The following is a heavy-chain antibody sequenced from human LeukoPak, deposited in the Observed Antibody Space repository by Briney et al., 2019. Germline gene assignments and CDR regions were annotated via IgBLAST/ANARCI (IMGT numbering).Heavy chain of an antibody. CDR3: AKKGLDSEYVWGSYRYDY. CDR1: GFTFSSYA. V-gene: IGHV3-23*01. J-gene: IGHJ4*02. Sequence: GGSLRLSCAASGFTFSSYAMSWVRQAPGKGLEWVSAISGSGGSTYYADSVKGRFTISRDNSKNTLYLQMNSLRAEDTAVYYCAKKGLDSEYVWGSYRYDYWGQGTLVTVSS. CDR2: ISGSGGST. D-gene: IGHD3-16*02.